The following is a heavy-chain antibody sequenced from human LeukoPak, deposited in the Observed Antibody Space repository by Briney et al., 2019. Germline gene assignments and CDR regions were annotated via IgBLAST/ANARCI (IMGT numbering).Heavy chain of an antibody. V-gene: IGHV3-9*01. Sequence: GGSLRLSCAASGFTFDDYAMHWVRHAPGKGLEWVSGISWNSGSIGYADSVKGRFTISRDNAKNSLYLQMNSLRAEDTALYYCAKAHSSGYRMPLDYWGQGTLVTVSS. J-gene: IGHJ4*02. CDR2: ISWNSGSI. D-gene: IGHD3-22*01. CDR3: AKAHSSGYRMPLDY. CDR1: GFTFDDYA.